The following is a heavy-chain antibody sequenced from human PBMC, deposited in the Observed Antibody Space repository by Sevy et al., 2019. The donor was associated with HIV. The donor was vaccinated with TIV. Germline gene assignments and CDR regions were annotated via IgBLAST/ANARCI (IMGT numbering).Heavy chain of an antibody. D-gene: IGHD3-10*01. CDR1: GGSVSSGSYY. Sequence: SETLSLTCTVSGGSVSSGSYYWSWIRQPPGKGLEWIGYIYYSGSTNYNPSLKSRVTISVDTSKNQFSLKLSSVTAAHTAVYYCARDPITMVRGVIIPNGMAVWGQGTTVTYSS. V-gene: IGHV4-61*01. CDR3: ARDPITMVRGVIIPNGMAV. J-gene: IGHJ6*02. CDR2: IYYSGST.